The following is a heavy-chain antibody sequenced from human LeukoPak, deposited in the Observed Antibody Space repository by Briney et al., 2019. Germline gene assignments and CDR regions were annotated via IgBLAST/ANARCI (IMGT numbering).Heavy chain of an antibody. V-gene: IGHV1-2*06. CDR1: GGTFSSYA. J-gene: IGHJ4*02. D-gene: IGHD2-15*01. Sequence: GASVKVSCKASGGTFSSYAISWVRQAPGQGLEWMGRINPNSGGTNYAQKFQGRVTMTRDTSISTAYMELSRLRSDDTAVYYCARAYCSGGSCYVFDYWGQGTLVTVSS. CDR3: ARAYCSGGSCYVFDY. CDR2: INPNSGGT.